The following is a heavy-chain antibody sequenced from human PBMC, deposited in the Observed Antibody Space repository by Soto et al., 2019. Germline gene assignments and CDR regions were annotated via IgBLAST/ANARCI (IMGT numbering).Heavy chain of an antibody. D-gene: IGHD3-10*01. CDR3: ASSSGNYYYYGIDV. CDR2: ISNSGSTI. J-gene: IGHJ6*02. V-gene: IGHV3-48*02. Sequence: QPGGSLRLSCAASGFTFSTYSMNWVRQAPGKGLEWVSYISNSGSTIYYADSVKGQFTISRDNAKNSLYLQMNSLRDEDTAVYYCASSSGNYYYYGIDVWGQGATVTSP. CDR1: GFTFSTYS.